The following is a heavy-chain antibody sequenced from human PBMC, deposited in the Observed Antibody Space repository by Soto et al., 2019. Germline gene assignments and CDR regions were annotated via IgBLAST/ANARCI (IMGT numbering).Heavy chain of an antibody. V-gene: IGHV3-23*01. CDR1: GFSFSAYG. D-gene: IGHD2-8*01. CDR3: AKDLIAGNGVWEAFDM. Sequence: GGSLRLSCAASGFSFSAYGMNWVRQAPGKGLQWVSGLVGSGADKNYADSVRGRFTVSRDNSKNTLYLQMNSLRDEDTAVYYCAKDLIAGNGVWEAFDMWGRGTKVTVS. J-gene: IGHJ3*02. CDR2: LVGSGADK.